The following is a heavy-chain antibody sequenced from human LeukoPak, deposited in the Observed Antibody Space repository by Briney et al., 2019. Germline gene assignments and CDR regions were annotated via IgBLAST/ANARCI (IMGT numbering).Heavy chain of an antibody. Sequence: SETLSLTCAVYGGSFSGYYWSWIRQPPGKGLEWIGEINHSGSTNYNPSLKSRVTISVDTSKNQFSLKLSSVTAADTAVYYCARRRGYDHYYYYGMDVWGQGTTVTVSS. CDR3: ARRRGYDHYYYYGMDV. V-gene: IGHV4-34*01. CDR2: INHSGST. D-gene: IGHD5-12*01. J-gene: IGHJ6*02. CDR1: GGSFSGYY.